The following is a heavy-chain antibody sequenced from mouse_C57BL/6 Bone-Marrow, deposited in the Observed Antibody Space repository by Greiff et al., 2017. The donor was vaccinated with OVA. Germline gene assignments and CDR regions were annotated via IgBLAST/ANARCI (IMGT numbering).Heavy chain of an antibody. D-gene: IGHD4-1*01. V-gene: IGHV5-6*01. CDR3: AIWDYFDY. J-gene: IGHJ2*01. CDR1: GFTFSSYG. Sequence: EVKLVESGGDLVKPGGSLKLSCAASGFTFSSYGMSWVRQTPDKRLEWVATISSGGSYTYYPDSVKGRFTISGDNAKNTLYLQMSSLKSEDTAMYYCAIWDYFDYWGQGTTLTVSS. CDR2: ISSGGSYT.